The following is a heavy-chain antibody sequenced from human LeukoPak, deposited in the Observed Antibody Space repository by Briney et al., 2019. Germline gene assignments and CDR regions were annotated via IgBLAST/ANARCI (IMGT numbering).Heavy chain of an antibody. CDR2: IYYSGST. Sequence: SETLSLTCTVSGGSISSSSYYWGWIRQPPGKGLEWIGSIYYSGSTYYNPSLKSRVTISVDTSKNQFSLRLSSVTAADTAVYYCARGPFRIAAAGYFDYWGQGTLVTVSS. CDR3: ARGPFRIAAAGYFDY. CDR1: GGSISSSSYY. V-gene: IGHV4-39*01. J-gene: IGHJ4*02. D-gene: IGHD6-13*01.